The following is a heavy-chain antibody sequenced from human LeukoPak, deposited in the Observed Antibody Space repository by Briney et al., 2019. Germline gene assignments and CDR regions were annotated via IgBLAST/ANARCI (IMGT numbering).Heavy chain of an antibody. J-gene: IGHJ3*01. CDR1: GFTFSSYS. D-gene: IGHD6-19*01. V-gene: IGHV3-53*01. CDR2: IYRGGNT. CDR3: ARSRLDAFDL. Sequence: PGGSLRLSCAASGFTFSSYSMNWVRQAPGKGLEWVSIIYRGGNTYYADSVKGRFTISRDNSKNMVFLQMNSLRAEDTALFYCARSRLDAFDLWGQGTMVTVSS.